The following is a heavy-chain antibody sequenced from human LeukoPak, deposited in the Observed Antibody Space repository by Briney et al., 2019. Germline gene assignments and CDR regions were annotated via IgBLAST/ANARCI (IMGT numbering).Heavy chain of an antibody. V-gene: IGHV1-18*04. Sequence: GASVKVSCKTSGYTFTRYGISWVRQAPGQGLEWMGWISGYNGHTHYAQKVQGRVTMTTDTSTSTSYMELRSLRSDDTAVYYCARDMVGGSAAYYYYYAMDVWGLGTTVTVSS. CDR1: GYTFTRYG. CDR2: ISGYNGHT. J-gene: IGHJ6*02. D-gene: IGHD1-26*01. CDR3: ARDMVGGSAAYYYYYAMDV.